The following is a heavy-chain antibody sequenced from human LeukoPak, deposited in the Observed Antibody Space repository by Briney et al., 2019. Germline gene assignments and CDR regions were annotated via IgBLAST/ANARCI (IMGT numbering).Heavy chain of an antibody. J-gene: IGHJ4*02. Sequence: GGSLRLSCAASGFTFEVYTIHWVRQAPGKGLEWVSVISWNSDTIVYADSVKGRFTISRDNAKNSLFLQMNNLRPEDTALYYCAKDPYRSATYYFDYWGQGTLVTVSS. D-gene: IGHD3-10*01. CDR3: AKDPYRSATYYFDY. CDR2: ISWNSDTI. V-gene: IGHV3-9*01. CDR1: GFTFEVYT.